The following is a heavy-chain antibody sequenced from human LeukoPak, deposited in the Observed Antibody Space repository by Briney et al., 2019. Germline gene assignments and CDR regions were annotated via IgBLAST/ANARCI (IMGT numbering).Heavy chain of an antibody. V-gene: IGHV3-7*01. CDR2: IKQDGSEK. CDR1: GFTVSSNE. J-gene: IGHJ3*02. CDR3: ATHCSSVSCSLATFDI. D-gene: IGHD2-2*01. Sequence: PGGSLRLSCVASGFTVSSNEMSWVRQAPGKGPEWVANIKQDGSEKYYVDSVRGRFTISRDNARTSLYLQMNSLRAEDTAVYYCATHCSSVSCSLATFDIWGQGTMVTVSS.